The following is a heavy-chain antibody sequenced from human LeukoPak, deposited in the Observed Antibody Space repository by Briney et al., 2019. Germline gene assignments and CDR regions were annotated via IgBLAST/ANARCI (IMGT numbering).Heavy chain of an antibody. J-gene: IGHJ6*03. Sequence: SETLSLTCTVSGGSISSSNYYWGWIRQPPGKGLEWIGNIYYSGSTYYNPSLKSRVTISVDTSKNQFSLKLSSVTAADTAVYYCANGSGWSDYMDVWGKGTTVTVSS. CDR1: GGSISSSNYY. CDR3: ANGSGWSDYMDV. V-gene: IGHV4-39*01. D-gene: IGHD6-19*01. CDR2: IYYSGST.